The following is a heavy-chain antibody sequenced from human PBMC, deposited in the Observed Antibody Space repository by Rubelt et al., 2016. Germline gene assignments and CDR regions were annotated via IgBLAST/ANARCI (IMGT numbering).Heavy chain of an antibody. CDR1: GGTFSSYA. V-gene: IGHV1-18*01. CDR3: ARLRSGSYRLDY. J-gene: IGHJ4*02. D-gene: IGHD1-26*01. CDR2: INPNSGGT. Sequence: QVQLVQSGAEVKKPGSSVKVSCKASGGTFSSYAISWVRQAPGQGLEWMGWINPNSGGTNYAQKLQGRVTMTTDTSTSTAYMELRSLRSDDTAVYYCARLRSGSYRLDYWGQGTLVTVSS.